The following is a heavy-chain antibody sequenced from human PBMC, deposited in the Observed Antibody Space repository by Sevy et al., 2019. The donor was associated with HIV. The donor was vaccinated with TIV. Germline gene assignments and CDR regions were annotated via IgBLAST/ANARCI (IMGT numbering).Heavy chain of an antibody. CDR1: GFTVSSNY. CDR3: ATRDYDSSGVVDY. Sequence: GGSLRLSCAASGFTVSSNYMSWVRQAPGKGLEWVSVIYSGGSTYYADSVKGRFTISRDNSKNTLYLQMNSLRAEDTAVYYCATRDYDSSGVVDYWGQGTLVTVSS. D-gene: IGHD3-22*01. J-gene: IGHJ4*02. V-gene: IGHV3-53*01. CDR2: IYSGGST.